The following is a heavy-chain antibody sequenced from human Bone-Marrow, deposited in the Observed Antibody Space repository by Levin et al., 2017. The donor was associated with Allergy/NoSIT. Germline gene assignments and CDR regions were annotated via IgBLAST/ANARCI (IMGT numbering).Heavy chain of an antibody. CDR3: AKDHTYYDILTGMPHDY. CDR1: GFTFSSYG. J-gene: IGHJ4*02. Sequence: GGSLRLSCAASGFTFSSYGMHWVRQAPGKGLEWVAVISYDGSNKYYADSVKGRFTISRDNSKNTLYLQMNSLRAEDTAVYYCAKDHTYYDILTGMPHDYWGQGTLVTVSS. CDR2: ISYDGSNK. D-gene: IGHD3-9*01. V-gene: IGHV3-30*18.